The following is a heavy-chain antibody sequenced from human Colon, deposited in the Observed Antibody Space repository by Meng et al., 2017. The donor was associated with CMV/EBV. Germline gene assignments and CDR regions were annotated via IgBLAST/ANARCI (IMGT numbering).Heavy chain of an antibody. J-gene: IGHJ4*02. D-gene: IGHD4-17*01. V-gene: IGHV4-61*02. CDR1: GGSISSGSHY. CDR3: ARGTDYGDYYY. Sequence: QVQLQESGPGLVKPSQTLSLTCTVSGGSISSGSHYWTWIRQPAGKGLEWIGRIYTSGSTDYNPSLGSRFTISLDTSKNQFSLKLISVTAADTAVYYCARGTDYGDYYYWGQGTLVTVSS. CDR2: IYTSGST.